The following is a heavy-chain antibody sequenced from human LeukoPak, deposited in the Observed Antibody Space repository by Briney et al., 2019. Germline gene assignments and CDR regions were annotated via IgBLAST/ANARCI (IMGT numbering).Heavy chain of an antibody. CDR2: IRYDGSNK. CDR1: GSTFSNYG. V-gene: IGHV3-30*02. D-gene: IGHD3-22*01. J-gene: IGHJ5*02. CDR3: ADTIPTMIVGGFDP. Sequence: GGSLRLSCGASGSTFSNYGMHWVRQAPGKGLEWVAFIRYDGSNKYYADSVKGRFTISRDNSKNTLYLQMNSLRTEDTAVYYCADTIPTMIVGGFDPWGQGTLVTVSS.